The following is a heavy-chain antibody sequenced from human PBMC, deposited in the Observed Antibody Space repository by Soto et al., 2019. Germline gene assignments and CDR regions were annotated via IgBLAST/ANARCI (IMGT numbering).Heavy chain of an antibody. D-gene: IGHD3-22*01. Sequence: ASVKVSCKASGYTFTSYYMHWVRQAPGQGLEWMGIINPSGGSTSYAQKFQGRVTMTRDTSTSTVYMELSSLRSEDTAVYYCARDTTYYYDSSGYWPVAYYYYGMDVWGQGTTVTVSS. CDR1: GYTFTSYY. V-gene: IGHV1-46*01. CDR3: ARDTTYYYDSSGYWPVAYYYYGMDV. CDR2: INPSGGST. J-gene: IGHJ6*02.